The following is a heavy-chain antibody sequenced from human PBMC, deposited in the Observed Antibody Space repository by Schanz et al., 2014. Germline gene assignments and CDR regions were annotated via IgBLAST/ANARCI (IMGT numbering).Heavy chain of an antibody. CDR3: ARNIIATARAYDI. D-gene: IGHD6-13*01. CDR1: GYTLTGFG. Sequence: QVQLVQSGAEVKKPGASVKVSCKASGYTLTGFGVSWVRQAPGQGREWMGWISAYSGNSKYAQKLQGRVTMTTDTSTSTVYMELRSLRSDDTAVYYCARNIIATARAYDIWGQGTMVTVSS. CDR2: ISAYSGNS. J-gene: IGHJ3*02. V-gene: IGHV1-18*01.